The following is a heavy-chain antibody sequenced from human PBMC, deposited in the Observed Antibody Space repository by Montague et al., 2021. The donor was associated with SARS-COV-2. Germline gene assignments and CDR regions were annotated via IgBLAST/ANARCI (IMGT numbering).Heavy chain of an antibody. CDR1: GGSVSSGSYY. D-gene: IGHD3-22*01. Sequence: TLSLTCTVSGGSVSSGSYYWGWIRQPAGKGLEWIGRIYTSGSSNCNPSLKSRVTISVDTSKNQFSLKVSSVTAADTAVYYCARERSADYYDGSGYHSYKYGMDVWGQGTTVTVSS. CDR2: IYTSGSS. CDR3: ARERSADYYDGSGYHSYKYGMDV. J-gene: IGHJ6*02. V-gene: IGHV4-61*02.